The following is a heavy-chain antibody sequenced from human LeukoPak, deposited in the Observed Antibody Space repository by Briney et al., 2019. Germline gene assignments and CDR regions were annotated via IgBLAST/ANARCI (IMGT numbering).Heavy chain of an antibody. CDR1: GFSFSSYW. D-gene: IGHD5-24*01. CDR2: IKQDGSEK. CDR3: AGRGEGRGSPLDS. V-gene: IGHV3-7*01. J-gene: IGHJ4*02. Sequence: GGSLRLYCTASGFSFSSYWMSWVRQATGKGLEWVANIKQDGSEKNYVDSVKGRFAISRDNAKNSLYLQMNSLRVEDSAVYYCAGRGEGRGSPLDSWGQGTLVTVSS.